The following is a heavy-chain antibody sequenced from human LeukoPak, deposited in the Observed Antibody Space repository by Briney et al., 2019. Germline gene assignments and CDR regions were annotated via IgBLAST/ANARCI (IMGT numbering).Heavy chain of an antibody. Sequence: HPGGSLRLSCAASGFTFSSYAMSWVRQAPGKGLEWVSAISGSGGSTYYADSVKGRFTISRDNSKNTLYLQMNSLRAEDTAVCYCAKVLDYSNYFDYWGQGTLVTVSS. J-gene: IGHJ4*02. CDR2: ISGSGGST. CDR3: AKVLDYSNYFDY. D-gene: IGHD4-11*01. V-gene: IGHV3-23*01. CDR1: GFTFSSYA.